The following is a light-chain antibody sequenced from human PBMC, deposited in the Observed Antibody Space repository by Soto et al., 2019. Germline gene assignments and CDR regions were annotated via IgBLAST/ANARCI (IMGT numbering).Light chain of an antibody. CDR3: QQSYSTLLVT. CDR1: QSVSSNF. J-gene: IGKJ1*01. Sequence: EIVLTQSPGTLSLSPGERATLSCRASQSVSSNFLAWYQEKPGQAPRLLIYGASSRATGIPDRFSGSGSGTDFTLTISSLQPEDFATYYCQQSYSTLLVTFGQGTKVDI. V-gene: IGKV3-20*01. CDR2: GAS.